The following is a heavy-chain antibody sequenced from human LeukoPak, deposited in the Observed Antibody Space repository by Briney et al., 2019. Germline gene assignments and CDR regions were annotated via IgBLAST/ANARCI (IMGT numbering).Heavy chain of an antibody. CDR2: ISYDGSNK. D-gene: IGHD2-21*02. J-gene: IGHJ4*02. CDR1: GFTFSSYA. V-gene: IGHV3-30-3*02. CDR3: AKPYCGGDCYLPTIDY. Sequence: PGGSLRLSCAASGFTFSSYAMHWVRQAPGKGLEWVAVISYDGSNKYYADSVKGRFTISRDNSKNTLYLQMNSLRAEDTAVYYCAKPYCGGDCYLPTIDYWGQGTLVTVSS.